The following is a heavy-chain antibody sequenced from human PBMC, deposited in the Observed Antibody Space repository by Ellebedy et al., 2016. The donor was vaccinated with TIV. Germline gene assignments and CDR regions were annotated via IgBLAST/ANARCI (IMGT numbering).Heavy chain of an antibody. CDR3: VRGYSKRYYYDSTGLDH. CDR1: GFTFHDYG. Sequence: GGSLRLXXTASGFTFHDYGMTWVRQAPGKGLEWVSSTEWTGGGRGYADSVKGRFTISRDDADNSVYLQMNSLRVEDTALYYCVRGYSKRYYYDSTGLDHWGQGTLVTVSS. J-gene: IGHJ4*02. CDR2: TEWTGGGR. V-gene: IGHV3-20*03. D-gene: IGHD3-22*01.